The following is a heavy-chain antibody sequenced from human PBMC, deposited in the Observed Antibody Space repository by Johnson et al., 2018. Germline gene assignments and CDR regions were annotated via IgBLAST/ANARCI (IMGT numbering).Heavy chain of an antibody. D-gene: IGHD3/OR15-3a*01. Sequence: VQLVQSRGGLVKPGGSLRLSCEASGFIFSSSSLDWVRQAPGKGLEWVASISRSSHDIYYADSVKGRFTISRDNAKNALYLQMNSLRAEDTAVYYWARDSNNYDFWTGCLDVWGQGTTVTVSS. CDR2: ISRSSHDI. J-gene: IGHJ6*02. V-gene: IGHV3-21*01. CDR3: ARDSNNYDFWTGCLDV. CDR1: GFIFSSSS.